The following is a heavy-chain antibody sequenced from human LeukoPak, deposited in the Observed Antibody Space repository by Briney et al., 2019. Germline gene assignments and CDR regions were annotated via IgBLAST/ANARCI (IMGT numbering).Heavy chain of an antibody. Sequence: GGSLRLSCVGSGYTFTTYGMSWVRQAPGKGLEWVSGLDNNGDNTYYADSVKGRFTISRDNSKNTLYLQMNSLRVEDTALYYCAKIAETSGTYGQGFDYWGQGTLVTVSS. V-gene: IGHV3-23*01. J-gene: IGHJ4*02. CDR1: GYTFTTYG. CDR3: AKIAETSGTYGQGFDY. CDR2: LDNNGDNT. D-gene: IGHD1-26*01.